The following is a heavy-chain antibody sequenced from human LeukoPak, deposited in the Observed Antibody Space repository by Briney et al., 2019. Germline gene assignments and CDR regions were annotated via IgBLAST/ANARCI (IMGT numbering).Heavy chain of an antibody. CDR1: RFTFSTCA. Sequence: GGSLRLSCAASRFTFSTCAMSWVRQAPGRGLEWVSGISGSGASSFYADSVKGRFTISRDNSKNTLYLQMNSLRAEDTAVYYCARDFEQQQPSGYWGQGTLVTVSS. D-gene: IGHD6-13*01. CDR3: ARDFEQQQPSGY. CDR2: ISGSGASS. V-gene: IGHV3-23*01. J-gene: IGHJ4*02.